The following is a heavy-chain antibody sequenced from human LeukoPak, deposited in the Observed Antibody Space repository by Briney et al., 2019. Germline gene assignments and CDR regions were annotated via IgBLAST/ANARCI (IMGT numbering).Heavy chain of an antibody. V-gene: IGHV3-7*01. CDR2: IKQDGSEK. Sequence: GGSLRLSCAASGFTFSNYWMSWVRQAPGKGLEWVANIKQDGSEKYYVDSVQGRSTISRDTAKKSLYLQMNSLRAEDTAVYYCARDIPMPYYYGSGSYAFDYWGQGTLVTVSS. J-gene: IGHJ4*02. D-gene: IGHD3-10*01. CDR3: ARDIPMPYYYGSGSYAFDY. CDR1: GFTFSNYW.